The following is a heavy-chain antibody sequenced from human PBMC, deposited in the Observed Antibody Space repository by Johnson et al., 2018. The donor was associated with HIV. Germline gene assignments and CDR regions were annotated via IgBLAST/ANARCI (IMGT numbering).Heavy chain of an antibody. D-gene: IGHD5-24*01. CDR1: GSTFSNAW. CDR2: TAISRDGT. Sequence: MLLVESGGGVVQPGRSLRLSCAASGSTFSNAWMSWVRQAPGKGLEWVPRTAISRDGTYYADSVKGRFAISRDNSKNTLYLQMNSLRAEDTAVYYCAKGDGYNYAFDIWGQGTMVTVSS. J-gene: IGHJ3*02. CDR3: AKGDGYNYAFDI. V-gene: IGHV3-23*04.